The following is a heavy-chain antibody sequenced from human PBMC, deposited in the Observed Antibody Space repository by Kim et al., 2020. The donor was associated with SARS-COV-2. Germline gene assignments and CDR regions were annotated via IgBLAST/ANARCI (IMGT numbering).Heavy chain of an antibody. V-gene: IGHV3-33*01. CDR3: ARGVTGFDY. D-gene: IGHD7-27*01. CDR2: SKK. Sequence: SKKYCADSVKSRFTIARDNTKNKMYMQMTSLRAEDTAVYCCARGVTGFDYWGQGTRVTVSS. J-gene: IGHJ4*02.